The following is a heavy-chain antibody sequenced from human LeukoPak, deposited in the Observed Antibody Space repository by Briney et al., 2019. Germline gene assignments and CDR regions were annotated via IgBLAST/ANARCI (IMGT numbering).Heavy chain of an antibody. CDR1: GFTFSSYW. J-gene: IGHJ6*02. CDR3: ARWGYSKSLYYYGMDV. V-gene: IGHV3-7*01. D-gene: IGHD4-11*01. CDR2: IKQDGSEK. Sequence: GGSLRLSCAASGFTFSSYWMSWVRQAPGKGLGWVANIKQDGSEKYYVDSVKGRFTISRDNAKNSLYLQMNSLRAEDTAVYYCARWGYSKSLYYYGMDVWGQGTTVTVSS.